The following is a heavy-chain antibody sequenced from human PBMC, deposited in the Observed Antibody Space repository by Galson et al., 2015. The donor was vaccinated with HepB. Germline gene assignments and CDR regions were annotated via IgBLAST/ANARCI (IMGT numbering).Heavy chain of an antibody. Sequence: SETLSLTCTVSGGSVSSGSYYWSWIRQPPGKGLEWIGYIYYSGSTNYNPSLKSRVTISVDTSKNQFSLKLSSVTAADMAVYYCARSSGYYDSSGYYRGTDDWYFDLWGRGTLVTVSS. D-gene: IGHD3-22*01. CDR3: ARSSGYYDSSGYYRGTDDWYFDL. CDR1: GGSVSSGSYY. J-gene: IGHJ2*01. CDR2: IYYSGST. V-gene: IGHV4-61*01.